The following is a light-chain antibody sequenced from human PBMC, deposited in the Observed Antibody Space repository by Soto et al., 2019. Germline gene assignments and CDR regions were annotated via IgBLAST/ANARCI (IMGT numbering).Light chain of an antibody. Sequence: QSVLTQPRSVSGSPGQSVTISCTGTSSDVGAYDFVSWYQQHPGKAPQLMIYDVTNRPSGVSNRFSGSKSGSTASLIISGLQAEDEADYYCVSYTSSTTYVFGTGTKLTVL. J-gene: IGLJ1*01. CDR1: SSDVGAYDF. V-gene: IGLV2-11*01. CDR3: VSYTSSTTYV. CDR2: DVT.